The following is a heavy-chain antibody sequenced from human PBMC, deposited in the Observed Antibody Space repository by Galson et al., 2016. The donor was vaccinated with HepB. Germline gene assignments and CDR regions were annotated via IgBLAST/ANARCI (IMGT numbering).Heavy chain of an antibody. CDR3: ATGLAGIPVGY. J-gene: IGHJ4*02. CDR2: VNDSGST. D-gene: IGHD6-19*01. CDR1: GFTLSGYL. Sequence: LRLSCAASGFTLSGYLMQWIRQPPGKGLEWIGEVNDSGSTNYNPSLKFRVTISQDTSTHHFSLRLTSVTAADTAVYYCATGLAGIPVGYWGQGTPVTVSS. V-gene: IGHV4-34*08.